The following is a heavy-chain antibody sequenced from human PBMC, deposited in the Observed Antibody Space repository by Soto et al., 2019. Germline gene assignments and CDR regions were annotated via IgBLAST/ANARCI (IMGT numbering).Heavy chain of an antibody. CDR1: GFTFDSFA. J-gene: IGHJ4*02. CDR2: ISASGGST. CDR3: ARGAVMPDS. D-gene: IGHD3-16*01. Sequence: GGSLRLSCAASGFTFDSFAMTWVRQAPGKGLEWVSAISASGGSTFYADSVKGRFTISRDSSKNTLYLQMNSLRAEDTAVYYCARGAVMPDSWGQGTLVTVSS. V-gene: IGHV3-23*01.